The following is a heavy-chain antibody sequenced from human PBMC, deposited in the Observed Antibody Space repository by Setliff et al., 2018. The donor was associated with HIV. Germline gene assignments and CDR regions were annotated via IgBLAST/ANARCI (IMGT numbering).Heavy chain of an antibody. CDR3: ARDVGRDGYCFDH. Sequence: ASVKVSCKASGDAFTDYYIHWVRQAPGQGLEWMGWINPNSGGTNYAQKFQGRVTMTRDTSISTAFMDLSRLRSDDTAVYYCARDVGRDGYCFDHWGQGTLVTVSS. D-gene: IGHD5-12*01. CDR2: INPNSGGT. V-gene: IGHV1-2*02. J-gene: IGHJ4*02. CDR1: GDAFTDYY.